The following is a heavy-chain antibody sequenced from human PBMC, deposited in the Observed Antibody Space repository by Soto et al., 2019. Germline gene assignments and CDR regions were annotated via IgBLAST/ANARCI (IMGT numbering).Heavy chain of an antibody. CDR1: GFTFSSYG. J-gene: IGHJ6*02. D-gene: IGHD6-13*01. CDR2: ISYDGSNK. V-gene: IGHV3-30*18. CDR3: AKDHVSSSWYGYYYGMDV. Sequence: GGSLRLSCAASGFTFSSYGMHWVRQAPGKGLEWVAVISYDGSNKYYADSVKGRFTISRDNSKNTLYLQMNSLRAEDTAVYYCAKDHVSSSWYGYYYGMDVWGQGTTVTVYS.